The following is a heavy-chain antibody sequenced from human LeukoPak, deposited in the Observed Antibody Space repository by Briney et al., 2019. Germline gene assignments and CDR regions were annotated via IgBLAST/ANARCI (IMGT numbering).Heavy chain of an antibody. CDR1: GGSITSYY. CDR2: IYTSGST. J-gene: IGHJ4*02. D-gene: IGHD5-18*01. CDR3: ARGMWIRPFDY. Sequence: PSETLSLTCTVSGGSITSYYWSWIRQPTGKGLEWIGRIYTSGSTNYNPSLKSRVTMSVDTSKNQFSLKLSSVTAADTAVYYCARGMWIRPFDYWGQGTLVTVSS. V-gene: IGHV4-4*07.